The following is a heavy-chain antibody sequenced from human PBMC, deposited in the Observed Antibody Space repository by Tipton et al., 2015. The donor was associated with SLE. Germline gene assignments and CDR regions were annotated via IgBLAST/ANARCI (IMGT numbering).Heavy chain of an antibody. CDR2: VFYSGST. V-gene: IGHV4-59*12. D-gene: IGHD3-16*01. CDR3: ARDTGNWGNEFDP. Sequence: PGLVKPSETLSLTCSVSGGSINTFYWSWIRQPPGKGLEWIGYVFYSGSTYYNPSLKSRVTISVDTSKNQFSLRLTSVSAADTAVYYCARDTGNWGNEFDPWGQGTLVTVSS. CDR1: GGSINTFY. J-gene: IGHJ5*02.